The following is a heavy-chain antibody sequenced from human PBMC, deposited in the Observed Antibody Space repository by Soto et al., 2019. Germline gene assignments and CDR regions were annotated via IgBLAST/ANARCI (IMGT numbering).Heavy chain of an antibody. D-gene: IGHD1-26*01. J-gene: IGHJ4*02. Sequence: QVQLVQSGAEVKKPGSSVKVSCKASGGTFSSYSINWVRQAPGQGLEWMGEIIPIFGTSNYAQKFHGRVTITAEAATSTAYMELSSLGSEDTAVYYCARDGGRHSGVIHYWGQGTLVTDSS. CDR3: ARDGGRHSGVIHY. CDR1: GGTFSSYS. CDR2: IIPIFGTS. V-gene: IGHV1-69*01.